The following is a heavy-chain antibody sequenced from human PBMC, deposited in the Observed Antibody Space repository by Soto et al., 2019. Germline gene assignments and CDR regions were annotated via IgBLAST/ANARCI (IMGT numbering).Heavy chain of an antibody. V-gene: IGHV4-4*02. CDR2: IYHRGST. J-gene: IGHJ4*02. CDR3: ASNNVLAYTYGHFDY. CDR1: GGSISSSIW. D-gene: IGHD5-18*01. Sequence: QVQLQESGPGLVKPSGTLSLTCAVSGGSISSSIWWSWVRQPPGKGLEWVGEIYHRGSTNYNPSLKRRVTILVAKSKTHFTLQVSSVTAGDTAVYYCASNNVLAYTYGHFDYWGQGTLVTVSS.